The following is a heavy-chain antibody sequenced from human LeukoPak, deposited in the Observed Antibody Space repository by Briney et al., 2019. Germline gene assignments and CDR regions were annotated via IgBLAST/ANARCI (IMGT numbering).Heavy chain of an antibody. CDR1: GVSISSSNSY. CDR3: ARQTGSGLFILP. CDR2: IYYTGNT. Sequence: PSETLSLTCSVSGVSISSSNSYWGWIRQPPGKGLEWIGSIYYTGNTYYNASLKSQVSISIDTSKNQFSLRLTSVTAADTAVYFCARQTGSGLFILPGGQGTLVTVSS. D-gene: IGHD3/OR15-3a*01. V-gene: IGHV4-39*01. J-gene: IGHJ4*02.